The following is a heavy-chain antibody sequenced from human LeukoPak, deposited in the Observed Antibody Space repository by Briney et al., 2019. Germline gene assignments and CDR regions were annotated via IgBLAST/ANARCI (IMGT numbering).Heavy chain of an antibody. CDR1: GFTFSSYS. J-gene: IGHJ3*02. D-gene: IGHD3-10*01. CDR2: ISSSSYI. V-gene: IGHV3-21*01. Sequence: GGSLRLSCAASGFTFSSYSMNWVRQAPGKGLEWVSSISSSSYIYYADSVKGRFTISRDNAKNSLYLQMNSLRAEDTAVYYCARGGPTKGVHDAFDIWGQGTMVTVSS. CDR3: ARGGPTKGVHDAFDI.